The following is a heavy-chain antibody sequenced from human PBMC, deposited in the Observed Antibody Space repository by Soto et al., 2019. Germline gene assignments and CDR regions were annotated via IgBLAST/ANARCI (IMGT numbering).Heavy chain of an antibody. Sequence: EVQLLESGGGLVQPGGSLRLSCAASGFTFSSYAMSWVRQAPGKGLEWVSAISGSGGSTYYADSVKGRFTISRDNSKNTLYLQMNSLRAEDTAVYYCAKVGSVALPELYYFDYWGQGTLVTVSS. D-gene: IGHD1-7*01. CDR2: ISGSGGST. CDR1: GFTFSSYA. J-gene: IGHJ4*02. V-gene: IGHV3-23*01. CDR3: AKVGSVALPELYYFDY.